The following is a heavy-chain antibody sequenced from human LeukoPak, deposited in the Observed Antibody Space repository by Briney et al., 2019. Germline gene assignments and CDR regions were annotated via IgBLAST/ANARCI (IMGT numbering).Heavy chain of an antibody. CDR3: AQDACGGSCYSFDS. CDR2: ISYDGSNY. V-gene: IGHV3-30*18. Sequence: PGGSLTLSCAASGFTFGSYDMHWVRQAPGKGLEWVALISYDGSNYHYADSVKGRFTVSRDNSKNTLYLQMNSLRPEDTAVYYCAQDACGGSCYSFDSWGQGTLVTVSS. CDR1: GFTFGSYD. J-gene: IGHJ4*02. D-gene: IGHD2-15*01.